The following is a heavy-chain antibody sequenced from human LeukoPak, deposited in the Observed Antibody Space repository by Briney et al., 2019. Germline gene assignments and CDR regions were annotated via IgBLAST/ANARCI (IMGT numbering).Heavy chain of an antibody. CDR1: GGTFSSYA. V-gene: IGHV1-69*13. CDR2: IIPIFGTA. Sequence: SVKVSCKASGGTFSSYAISWVRQAPGQGLEWMGGIIPIFGTANYAQKFQGRVTITADESTSTAYMELSSLRSEDTAVYYCARGEIVVVVAAYDAFDIWGQGTMVTVSS. J-gene: IGHJ3*02. CDR3: ARGEIVVVVAAYDAFDI. D-gene: IGHD2-15*01.